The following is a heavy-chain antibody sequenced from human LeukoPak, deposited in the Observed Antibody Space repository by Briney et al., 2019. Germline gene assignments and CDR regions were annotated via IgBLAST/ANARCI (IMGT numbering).Heavy chain of an antibody. Sequence: QSGGSLRLSCAASGFDFSDFAIYWVRQAPGKGLEWVSAISGGGDATFYADSVKARFSISRDNSKSTLFLHMTSLRVEDTAIYFCARDPDADQPPPCGPGTQVTGSS. CDR1: GFDFSDFA. V-gene: IGHV3-23*01. D-gene: IGHD1-14*01. J-gene: IGHJ5*02. CDR3: ARDPDADQPPP. CDR2: ISGGGDAT.